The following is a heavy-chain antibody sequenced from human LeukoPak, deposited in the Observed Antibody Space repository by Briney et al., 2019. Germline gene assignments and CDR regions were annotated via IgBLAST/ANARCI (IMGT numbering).Heavy chain of an antibody. CDR2: ISAYNGNT. Sequence: ASVKASCKASGSTFTSYGISWVRQAPGQGLEWMGWISAYNGNTNYAQKLQGRVTMTTDTSTSTAYMELRSLRSDDTAVYYCARDHCGGDCAQHWGQGTLVTVSS. CDR1: GSTFTSYG. V-gene: IGHV1-18*01. CDR3: ARDHCGGDCAQH. J-gene: IGHJ1*01. D-gene: IGHD2-21*01.